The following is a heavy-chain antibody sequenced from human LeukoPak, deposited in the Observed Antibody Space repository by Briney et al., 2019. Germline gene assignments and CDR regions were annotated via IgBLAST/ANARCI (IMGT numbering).Heavy chain of an antibody. CDR3: ARVRGEYYGSGSYRAYYYYGMDV. D-gene: IGHD3-10*01. V-gene: IGHV4-30-2*01. J-gene: IGHJ6*04. Sequence: SVTLSLTCAVSGGSISSGDYSWNWIRQPPGKGLEWIGYIYHSGSTYYNPSLKSRVTISVDRSKNQFSLNLSSVTAADTAVYYCARVRGEYYGSGSYRAYYYYGMDVWGKGTTVTVSS. CDR1: GGSISSGDYS. CDR2: IYHSGST.